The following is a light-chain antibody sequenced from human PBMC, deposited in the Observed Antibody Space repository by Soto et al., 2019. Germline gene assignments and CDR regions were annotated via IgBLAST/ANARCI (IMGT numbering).Light chain of an antibody. Sequence: VLTHPPSVSGAPGQRVTISCTGGSANIGTGYDVHWYQQVPGTAPKLLIYGNNNRPSGIPDRFSGSKSDTSASLAIAGLQAEDEADYYCQSYDSGLSTYVFGTGTKVTVL. CDR3: QSYDSGLSTYV. CDR2: GNN. V-gene: IGLV1-40*01. CDR1: SANIGTGYD. J-gene: IGLJ1*01.